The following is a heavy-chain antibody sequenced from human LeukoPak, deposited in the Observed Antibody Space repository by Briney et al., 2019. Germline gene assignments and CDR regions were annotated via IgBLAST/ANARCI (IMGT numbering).Heavy chain of an antibody. CDR1: GGSISSHY. J-gene: IGHJ6*03. CDR3: AGASVAYYYYMDV. CDR2: IYYSGST. D-gene: IGHD2-15*01. V-gene: IGHV4-59*11. Sequence: SETLSLTCTVSGGSISSHYWSWIRQPPGKGVEGMGYIYYSGSTNYNPSLKSRVTISVDTSKNQFSLKLSSVTAADTAVYYCAGASVAYYYYMDVWGKGTTVTVSS.